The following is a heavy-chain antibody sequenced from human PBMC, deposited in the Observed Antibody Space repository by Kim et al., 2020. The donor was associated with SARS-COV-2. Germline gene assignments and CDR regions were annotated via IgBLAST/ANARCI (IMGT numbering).Heavy chain of an antibody. J-gene: IGHJ4*02. CDR2: IYYSGST. CDR1: GGSISSYY. D-gene: IGHD6-19*01. Sequence: SETLSLTCTVSGGSISSYYWSWIRQPPGKGLEWIGYIYYSGSTNYNPSLKSRRTISVDTSKNQFSLKLISMTAADTAAYYCARESEGYSSGWVIDYWGPG. CDR3: ARESEGYSSGWVIDY. V-gene: IGHV4-59*01.